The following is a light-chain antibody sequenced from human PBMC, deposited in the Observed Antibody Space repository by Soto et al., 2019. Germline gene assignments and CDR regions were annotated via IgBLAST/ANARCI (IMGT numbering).Light chain of an antibody. Sequence: EIVMTQSPATLSVSPGERATLSCTASQSVNSNLAWYQQKPGQAPRLLIRGASTRATGIPARFSGSGSGTEFTLTISSLQSEDFAVYYCQQYNNWPWTFGQGTKVEIK. V-gene: IGKV3-15*01. CDR1: QSVNSN. CDR3: QQYNNWPWT. J-gene: IGKJ1*01. CDR2: GAS.